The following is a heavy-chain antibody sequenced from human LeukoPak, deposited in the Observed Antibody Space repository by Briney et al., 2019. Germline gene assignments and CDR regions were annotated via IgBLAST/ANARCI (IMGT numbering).Heavy chain of an antibody. J-gene: IGHJ6*02. CDR3: ARVRGRRDYDFWSGYYDPYYYYGMDV. CDR2: TYYRSKWYN. Sequence: SQTLPLTCAISGDSVSSNSAAWNWIRQSPSRGLEWLGRTYYRSKWYNDYAVSVKSRITINPDTSKNQFSLQLNSVTPEDTAVYYCARVRGRRDYDFWSGYYDPYYYYGMDVWGQGTTVTVSS. D-gene: IGHD3-3*01. V-gene: IGHV6-1*01. CDR1: GDSVSSNSAA.